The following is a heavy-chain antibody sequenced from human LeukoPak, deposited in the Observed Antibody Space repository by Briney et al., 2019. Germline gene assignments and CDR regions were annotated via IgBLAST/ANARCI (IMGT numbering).Heavy chain of an antibody. CDR2: MNPNTGNT. Sequence: ASVKVSCKASGYTFANYDINWVRQATGQGLEWMGWMNPNTGNTGYAQKFQGRVTMTRNTSISAAYMELSSLTSEDTAAYYCARAVREVHSAYSYYFDYWGQGTLVPVSS. J-gene: IGHJ4*02. CDR1: GYTFANYD. D-gene: IGHD3-22*01. V-gene: IGHV1-8*01. CDR3: ARAVREVHSAYSYYFDY.